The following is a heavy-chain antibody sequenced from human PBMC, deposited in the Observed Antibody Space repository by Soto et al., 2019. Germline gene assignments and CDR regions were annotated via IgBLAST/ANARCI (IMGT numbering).Heavy chain of an antibody. D-gene: IGHD2-21*02. CDR2: ITGSGLTI. CDR3: AKDDVSGDGLWLVSD. V-gene: IGHV3-23*01. Sequence: VQLLESGGGLVQPWGSLRLSCEASGFTFSKYAMIWVRQAPGKGQEWVSGITGSGLTIEHSASVKGRFTISRDNSKNTVYLQMNSLRAEDTAIYYCAKDDVSGDGLWLVSDWGRGTPVTVS. J-gene: IGHJ4*02. CDR1: GFTFSKYA.